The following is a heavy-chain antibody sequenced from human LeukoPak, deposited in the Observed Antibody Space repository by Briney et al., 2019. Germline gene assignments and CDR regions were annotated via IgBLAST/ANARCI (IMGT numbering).Heavy chain of an antibody. D-gene: IGHD3-22*01. CDR2: VYHRGST. J-gene: IGHJ4*02. CDR1: GGSISTDNW. CDR3: ATRNYYDSTGYYNY. Sequence: PSGTLSLTCAVSGGSISTDNWWTLVRQPPGKGLEWIGEVYHRGSTNYNPSLKSRVTISVDKSKNQFSLKLTSVTAADTALYYCATRNYYDSTGYYNYWGQGTLVTVSS. V-gene: IGHV4-4*02.